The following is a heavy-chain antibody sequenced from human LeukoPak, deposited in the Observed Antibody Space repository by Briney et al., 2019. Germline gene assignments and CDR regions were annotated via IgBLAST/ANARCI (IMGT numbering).Heavy chain of an antibody. D-gene: IGHD6-19*01. J-gene: IGHJ6*02. CDR3: ARARIAVAGAYYYYYGMDV. Sequence: GGSLRLSCAASGFTFSSYAMHWVRQAPGKGLEWVAVISYDGSNKYYADSVKGRFTISRDNSKNTLYLQMNSLRAEDTAVYYCARARIAVAGAYYYYYGMDVWGQGTTVTVSS. V-gene: IGHV3-30-3*01. CDR2: ISYDGSNK. CDR1: GFTFSSYA.